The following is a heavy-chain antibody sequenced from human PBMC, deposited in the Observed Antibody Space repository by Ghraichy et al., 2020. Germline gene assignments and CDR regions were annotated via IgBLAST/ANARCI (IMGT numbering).Heavy chain of an antibody. CDR3: ARDQLVVAATPRYYYYGMDV. CDR2: IKQDGSEK. CDR1: GFTFSSYW. J-gene: IGHJ6*02. D-gene: IGHD2-15*01. Sequence: GESLNISCAASGFTFSSYWMSWVRQAPGKGLEWVANIKQDGSEKYYVDSVKGRFTISRDNAKNSLYLQMNSLRAEDTAVYYCARDQLVVAATPRYYYYGMDVWGQGTTVTVSS. V-gene: IGHV3-7*01.